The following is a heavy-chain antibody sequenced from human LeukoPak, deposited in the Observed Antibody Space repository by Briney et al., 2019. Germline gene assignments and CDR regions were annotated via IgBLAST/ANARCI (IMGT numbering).Heavy chain of an antibody. J-gene: IGHJ6*02. CDR3: AKDLGVGCSSTSCYSGHYYGMDV. V-gene: IGHV3-23*01. CDR1: GFTFSSYA. CDR2: ISGSGGST. Sequence: GGSLRLSCAASGFTFSSYAMNWVRQAPGKGLEWVSAISGSGGSTYYADSVKGRFTISRDNSKNTLYLQMNSLRAEDTAVYYCAKDLGVGCSSTSCYSGHYYGMDVWGQGTTVTVSS. D-gene: IGHD2-2*01.